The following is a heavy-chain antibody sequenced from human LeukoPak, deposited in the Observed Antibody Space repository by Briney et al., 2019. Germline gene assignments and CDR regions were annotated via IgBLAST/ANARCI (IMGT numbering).Heavy chain of an antibody. CDR1: GFTFSSYS. Sequence: PGGSLRLSCAASGFTFSSYSMNWVRQAPGKGLEWVSAISGDSRYIYYADSVRGRFTISRDNAENSLYLQMNSLRVEDTAVCYCARAPTVLVGYCSSSSCQADYWGQGTLVTVSS. CDR2: ISGDSRYI. V-gene: IGHV3-21*01. J-gene: IGHJ4*02. D-gene: IGHD2-2*01. CDR3: ARAPTVLVGYCSSSSCQADY.